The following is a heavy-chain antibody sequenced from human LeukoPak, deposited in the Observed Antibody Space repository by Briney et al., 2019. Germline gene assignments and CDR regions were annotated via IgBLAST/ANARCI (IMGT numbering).Heavy chain of an antibody. D-gene: IGHD4/OR15-4a*01. CDR3: ARVLTKWLVVPYFDY. CDR1: GGSIGSSSYY. J-gene: IGHJ4*02. CDR2: IYYSGST. Sequence: PSETLSLTCTVSGGSIGSSSYYWGWIRQPPGKGLEWIGSIYYSGSTYYNPSLKSRVTISVDTSKNQFSLKLSSVTAADTAVYYCARVLTKWLVVPYFDYWGQGTLVTVSS. V-gene: IGHV4-39*07.